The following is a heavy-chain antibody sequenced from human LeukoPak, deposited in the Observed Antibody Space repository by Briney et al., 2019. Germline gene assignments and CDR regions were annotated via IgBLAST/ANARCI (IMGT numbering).Heavy chain of an antibody. J-gene: IGHJ4*02. Sequence: GASVKVSCKASGGTFSSYAISWVRQAPGLGLEWMGGIIPIFGTANYAQKFQGRVTMTRDTSTSTVYMELSSLRSEDTAVYYCARDRDVAEYCSGGSCYSFDYWGQGTLVTVSS. CDR2: IIPIFGTA. CDR1: GGTFSSYA. V-gene: IGHV1-69*05. D-gene: IGHD2-15*01. CDR3: ARDRDVAEYCSGGSCYSFDY.